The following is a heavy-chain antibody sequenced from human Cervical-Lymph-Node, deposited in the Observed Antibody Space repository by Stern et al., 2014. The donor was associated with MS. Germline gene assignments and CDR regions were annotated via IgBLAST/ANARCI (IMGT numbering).Heavy chain of an antibody. J-gene: IGHJ5*02. CDR3: ARDMSDFWSDYGHNWFDP. V-gene: IGHV7-4-1*02. CDR1: GYTFTNYL. Sequence: VQLVQSGAELKKPGASVTVSCKASGYTFTNYLIHWVRQAPGQGLEWMGWINSNTGAPMYARAFAGPFVFSLDTSVTHAYLQISRLKTEDTAVYYCARDMSDFWSDYGHNWFDPWGQGTLVTVSS. D-gene: IGHD3-3*01. CDR2: INSNTGAP.